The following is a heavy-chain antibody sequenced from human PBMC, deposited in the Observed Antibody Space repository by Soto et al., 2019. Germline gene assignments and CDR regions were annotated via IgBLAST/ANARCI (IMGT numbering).Heavy chain of an antibody. V-gene: IGHV1-18*01. CDR1: GYTFTSYG. D-gene: IGHD5-18*01. J-gene: IGHJ4*02. CDR2: ISAYNGNT. CDR3: ARDALTLDTAMVGCDY. Sequence: QVQLVQSGAEVKKPGASVKVSCKASGYTFTSYGISWVRQAPGQGLEWMGWISAYNGNTNYAQKLQGRVAMTTDTSTSTAYMELRSLRSDDTAVYYCARDALTLDTAMVGCDYWGQGTLVTVSS.